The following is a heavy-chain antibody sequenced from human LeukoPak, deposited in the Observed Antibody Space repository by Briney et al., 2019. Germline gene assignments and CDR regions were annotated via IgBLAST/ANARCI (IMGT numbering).Heavy chain of an antibody. D-gene: IGHD3-10*01. CDR3: VRGPRPGGAMGLNHTLDY. CDR2: VKGTEE. V-gene: IGHV3-7*01. J-gene: IGHJ4*02. Sequence: GGSLRLSCAASGFTFINFWMSWVRQAPGKGLEWVANVKGTEEYYVHSVKGRFTISRDNTKNLLFLEMNNLRGDDTAIYYCVRGPRPGGAMGLNHTLDYWAREPWSPSPQ. CDR1: GFTFINFW.